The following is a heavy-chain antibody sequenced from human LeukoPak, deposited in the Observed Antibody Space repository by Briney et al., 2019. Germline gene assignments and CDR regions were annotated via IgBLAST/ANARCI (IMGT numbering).Heavy chain of an antibody. J-gene: IGHJ1*01. CDR2: IYYSGST. CDR1: GGSISSYY. V-gene: IGHV4-59*08. Sequence: PSETLSLTCTVSGGSISSYYWSWIRQPPGKGLEWIGYIYYSGSTNYNPSLKSRVTISVDTSKNQFSLKLSSVTAADTAVYYCARHPPYSSSWSAEYFQHWGQGTLVTVSS. D-gene: IGHD6-13*01. CDR3: ARHPPYSSSWSAEYFQH.